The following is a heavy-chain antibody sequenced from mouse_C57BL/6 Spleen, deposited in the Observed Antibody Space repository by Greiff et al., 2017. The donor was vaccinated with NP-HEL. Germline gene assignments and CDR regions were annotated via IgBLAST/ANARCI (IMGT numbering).Heavy chain of an antibody. CDR2: IDPETGGT. CDR3: TRRGYYGSSYFDY. CDR1: GYTFTDYE. D-gene: IGHD1-1*01. Sequence: QVQLQQSGAELVRPGASVTLSCKASGYTFTDYEMHWVKQTPVHGLEWIGAIDPETGGTAYNQKFKGKAILTADTSSSTAYMELRSLTSEDSAVYYCTRRGYYGSSYFDYWGQGTTLTVSS. J-gene: IGHJ2*01. V-gene: IGHV1-15*01.